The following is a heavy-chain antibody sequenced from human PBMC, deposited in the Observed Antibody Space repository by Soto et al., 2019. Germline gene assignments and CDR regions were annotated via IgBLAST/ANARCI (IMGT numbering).Heavy chain of an antibody. CDR3: ANEGFGDYGMDV. D-gene: IGHD3-10*01. CDR2: ISYDGSNK. CDR1: GFTFSIYG. J-gene: IGHJ6*02. V-gene: IGHV3-30*18. Sequence: PGGSLRLSCAASGFTFSIYGMHWVRQAPGKGLEWVAVISYDGSNKYYADSVKGRFTISRDNSKNTLYLQMNSLRAEDTAVYYCANEGFGDYGMDVWGQGTTVTVSS.